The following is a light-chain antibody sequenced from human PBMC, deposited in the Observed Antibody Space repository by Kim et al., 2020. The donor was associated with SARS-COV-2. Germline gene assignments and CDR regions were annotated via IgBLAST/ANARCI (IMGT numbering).Light chain of an antibody. Sequence: EIVLTQSPGTLSLSPGERATLSCRVSQSISRDYFAWYQQKPGQAPRLLIYAASSRATGIPDRFSGSGSGTDFTLTISRLQPEDFAVYYCQQYGRSPRTFGQGTKVDIK. V-gene: IGKV3-20*01. CDR2: AAS. J-gene: IGKJ1*01. CDR3: QQYGRSPRT. CDR1: QSISRDY.